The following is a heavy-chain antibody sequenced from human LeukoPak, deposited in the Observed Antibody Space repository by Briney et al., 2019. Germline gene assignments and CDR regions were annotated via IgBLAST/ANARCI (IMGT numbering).Heavy chain of an antibody. Sequence: GASVKVSCKASGYTFNTFGITWVRQAPGQGLEWLGWIAVYNGDTNYAQKFQGRVTMTTDTSTSTAYMELRSLRSGDTAVYYCARADYDFWSGYSHWGQGTLVTVSS. V-gene: IGHV1-18*01. CDR2: IAVYNGDT. D-gene: IGHD3-3*01. CDR3: ARADYDFWSGYSH. CDR1: GYTFNTFG. J-gene: IGHJ4*02.